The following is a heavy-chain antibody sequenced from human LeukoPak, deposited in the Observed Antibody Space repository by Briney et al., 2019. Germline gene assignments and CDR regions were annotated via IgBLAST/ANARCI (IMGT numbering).Heavy chain of an antibody. D-gene: IGHD3-10*01. V-gene: IGHV3-48*03. J-gene: IGHJ4*02. CDR2: ISDSGSTI. CDR3: ARGGVKFDY. Sequence: PGGSLRLSCAASGFTFSIYEMNWVRQAPGKGLEWVSYISDSGSTIYYAGSVKGRFTLSRDNAKNSLYLQMNSLRAGDTAVYYCARGGVKFDYWGQGTLVTVSS. CDR1: GFTFSIYE.